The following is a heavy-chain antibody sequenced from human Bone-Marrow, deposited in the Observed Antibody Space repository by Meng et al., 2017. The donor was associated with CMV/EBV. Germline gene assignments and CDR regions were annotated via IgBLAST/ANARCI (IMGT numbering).Heavy chain of an antibody. CDR1: GFTFSSYE. D-gene: IGHD2-15*01. V-gene: IGHV3-48*03. Sequence: GESQKISCAASGFTFSSYEMNWVRKAPGKGLEWVSYISSSSSTIYYADSVKGRFTISRDNAKNSLYQQMNSLRAEDTAVYYCAREEAAHYYYYGMDVWGQGTTVTVSS. J-gene: IGHJ6*02. CDR3: AREEAAHYYYYGMDV. CDR2: ISSSSSTI.